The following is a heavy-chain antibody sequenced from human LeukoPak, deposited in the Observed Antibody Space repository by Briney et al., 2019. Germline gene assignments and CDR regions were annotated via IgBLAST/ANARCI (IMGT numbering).Heavy chain of an antibody. V-gene: IGHV3-23*01. CDR2: ITGSGGGT. CDR3: ARCRPDSSGSADY. J-gene: IGHJ4*02. D-gene: IGHD6-19*01. CDR1: GFTFSTYA. Sequence: GGSLRLSCAASGFTFSTYAMTWVRQAPGKGLEWVSSITGSGGGTYYADSVKGRFTISRDNSENTVFLQMDSLRAEDMAVYYCARCRPDSSGSADYWGQGTLVTVSP.